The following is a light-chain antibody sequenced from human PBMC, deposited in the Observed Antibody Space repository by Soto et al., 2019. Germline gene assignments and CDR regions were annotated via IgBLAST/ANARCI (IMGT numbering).Light chain of an antibody. V-gene: IGKV3-20*01. CDR2: GAS. Sequence: EIVLMQSPGTLSLSPGERATLSCRASQSVSNNYVAWYQQKPGQAPRLLIAGASSRATGIPDRFSGSGSRTDFTLTINRLEPEDFAVYYCQQYGSSPPLPFGGGTKVEIK. J-gene: IGKJ4*01. CDR1: QSVSNNY. CDR3: QQYGSSPPLP.